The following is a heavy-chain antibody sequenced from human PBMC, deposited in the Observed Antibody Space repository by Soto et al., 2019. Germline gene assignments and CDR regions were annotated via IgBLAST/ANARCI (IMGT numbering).Heavy chain of an antibody. V-gene: IGHV3-30*18. Sequence: QVQLVESGGGVVQPGRSLRLSCAASGFNFSSYAMHWVRQAPGMGLEWVAVISFDGTNKYHADSVKGRFTISRDNSKNRLYLQMDSLRSEDTAVYYCAKEVGGGTYPAIHYWGQGTLVTVSS. CDR2: ISFDGTNK. D-gene: IGHD1-26*01. CDR1: GFNFSSYA. CDR3: AKEVGGGTYPAIHY. J-gene: IGHJ4*02.